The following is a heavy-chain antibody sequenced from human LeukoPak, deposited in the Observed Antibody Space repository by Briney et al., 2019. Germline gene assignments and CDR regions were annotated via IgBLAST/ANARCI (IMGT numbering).Heavy chain of an antibody. V-gene: IGHV4-59*01. CDR1: GGSISSYY. J-gene: IGHJ4*02. D-gene: IGHD3-10*01. Sequence: SETLSLTCTVSGGSISSYYWSWIRQPPGKGLEWIGYIYYSGSTNYNPSLKSRVTISVDTSKNQLSLKLSSATAADTAVYYCARARGSGSFNRAFDYWGQGTLVTVSS. CDR2: IYYSGST. CDR3: ARARGSGSFNRAFDY.